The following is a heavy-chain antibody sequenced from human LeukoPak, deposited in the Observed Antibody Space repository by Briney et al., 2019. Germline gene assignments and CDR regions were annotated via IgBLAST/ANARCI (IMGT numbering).Heavy chain of an antibody. V-gene: IGHV4-4*07. Sequence: SEALSLTCTVSGGSISSYYWSWIRQPAGKAPEWIGRIYSSGIINYNPSLKSRVTMSLDNSKNQLSLKLSYVTAADTAVYYCARDTGKSGYPDYWGQGTLVTVSS. J-gene: IGHJ4*02. D-gene: IGHD3-3*01. CDR3: ARDTGKSGYPDY. CDR1: GGSISSYY. CDR2: IYSSGII.